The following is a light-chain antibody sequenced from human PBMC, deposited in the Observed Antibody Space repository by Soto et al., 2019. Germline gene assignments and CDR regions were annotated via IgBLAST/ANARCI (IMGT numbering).Light chain of an antibody. Sequence: IMFTQSPGTLSFSRGERATLSCRARQSVANNFLAWHQQKPGQTPRLLIYGASNRATGIPDRFSGSGSGTDFTLTISRLEPEDFAVYYCQQHGRSPLTFGQGTRLEI. J-gene: IGKJ5*01. CDR1: QSVANNF. CDR3: QQHGRSPLT. CDR2: GAS. V-gene: IGKV3-20*01.